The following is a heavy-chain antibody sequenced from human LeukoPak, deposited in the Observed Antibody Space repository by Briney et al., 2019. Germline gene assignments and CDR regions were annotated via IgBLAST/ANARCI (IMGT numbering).Heavy chain of an antibody. CDR2: INTKTGNP. J-gene: IGHJ5*02. Sequence: ASVKVSCKASGYTITKYAMNWVRQAPGQGLEWMGWINTKTGNPTYAQGFTGRLVFSLDTSVSTAYLQINNLRVEDTAVYYCARISGDFGHLGDPWGQGTLVTVSS. V-gene: IGHV7-4-1*02. CDR1: GYTITKYA. D-gene: IGHD3-16*01. CDR3: ARISGDFGHLGDP.